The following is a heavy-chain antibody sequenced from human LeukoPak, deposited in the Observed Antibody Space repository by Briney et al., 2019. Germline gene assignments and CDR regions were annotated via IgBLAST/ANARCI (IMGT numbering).Heavy chain of an antibody. V-gene: IGHV1-2*02. Sequence: WASVKVSCKASGYAFTGYYMHWVRQAPGQGLEWMGWINPNSGGTNYAQKFQGRVTMTRDPSISTAYMELSRLSSEDTAVHYGARVGNTMVRGAPHNWGQGTLVTVSS. CDR3: ARVGNTMVRGAPHN. CDR1: GYAFTGYY. D-gene: IGHD3-10*01. CDR2: INPNSGGT. J-gene: IGHJ4*02.